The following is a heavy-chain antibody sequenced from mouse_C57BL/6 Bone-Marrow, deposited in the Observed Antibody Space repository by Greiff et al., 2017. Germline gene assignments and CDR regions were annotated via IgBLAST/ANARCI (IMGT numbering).Heavy chain of an antibody. V-gene: IGHV1-5*01. J-gene: IGHJ4*01. Sequence: VHVKQSGTVLARPGASVKMSCKTSGYTFTSYWMHWVKQRPGQGLEWIGAIYPGNSDTSYNQKFKGKAKLTAVTSASTAYMELSSLTNEDSAVYYCTGDYYGSSPYYYAMDYWGQGTSVTVSS. CDR2: IYPGNSDT. D-gene: IGHD1-1*01. CDR3: TGDYYGSSPYYYAMDY. CDR1: GYTFTSYW.